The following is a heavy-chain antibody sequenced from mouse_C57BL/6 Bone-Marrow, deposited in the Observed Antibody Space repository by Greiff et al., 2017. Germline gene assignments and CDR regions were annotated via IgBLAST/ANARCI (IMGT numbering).Heavy chain of an antibody. D-gene: IGHD2-3*01. V-gene: IGHV1-15*01. Sequence: VQLVESGAELVRPGASVTLSCKASGYTFTDYEMHWVKQTPVHGLEWIGAIDPETGGTAYNQKFKGKAILTADKSSSTAYMELRSLTSEDSAVYYCTRRDGYYGDYWGQGTLVTVSA. CDR2: IDPETGGT. J-gene: IGHJ3*01. CDR1: GYTFTDYE. CDR3: TRRDGYYGDY.